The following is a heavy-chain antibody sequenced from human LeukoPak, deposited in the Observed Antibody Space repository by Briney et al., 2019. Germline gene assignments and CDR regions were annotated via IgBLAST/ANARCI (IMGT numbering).Heavy chain of an antibody. CDR1: GGSISSYY. CDR3: ARTGYCSSTSCYTASRPYYYYYMDV. CDR2: IYTSGGT. V-gene: IGHV4-4*07. Sequence: PSESLSLTCTVSGGSISSYYWSWIRQPAGKGLEWVGRIYTSGGTNYNPSLKSRVTMSVDTSKNQFSLKLSSVTAADTAVYYCARTGYCSSTSCYTASRPYYYYYMDVWGKGTTVTVSS. D-gene: IGHD2-2*02. J-gene: IGHJ6*03.